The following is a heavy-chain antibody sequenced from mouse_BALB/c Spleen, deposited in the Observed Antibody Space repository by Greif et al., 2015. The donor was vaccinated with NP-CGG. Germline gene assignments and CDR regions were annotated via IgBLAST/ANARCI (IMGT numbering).Heavy chain of an antibody. CDR1: GFTFSSYA. V-gene: IGHV5-6-5*01. J-gene: IGHJ4*01. CDR3: ARGPTMITNYAMDY. D-gene: IGHD2-4*01. Sequence: EVQLVESGGGLVKPGGSLKLSCAASGFTFSSYAMSWVRQTPEKRLEWVASISSGGSTYYPDSVKGRFTISRDNARNILYLQMSSLRSEDTAMYYRARGPTMITNYAMDYWGQGTSVTVSS. CDR2: ISSGGST.